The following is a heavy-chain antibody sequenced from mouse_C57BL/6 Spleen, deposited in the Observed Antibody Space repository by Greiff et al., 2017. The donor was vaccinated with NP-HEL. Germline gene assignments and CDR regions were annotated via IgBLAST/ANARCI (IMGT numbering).Heavy chain of an antibody. Sequence: EVKLVESGPGLVKPSQSLSLTCSVTGYSITSGYYWNWIRQFPGNKLEWMGYISYDGSNNYNPSLKNRISITRDTSKNQFFLKLNSVTTEDTATYYCARYDYDERGLNFDVWGTGTTVTVSS. CDR2: ISYDGSN. D-gene: IGHD2-4*01. CDR1: GYSITSGYY. J-gene: IGHJ1*03. V-gene: IGHV3-6*01. CDR3: ARYDYDERGLNFDV.